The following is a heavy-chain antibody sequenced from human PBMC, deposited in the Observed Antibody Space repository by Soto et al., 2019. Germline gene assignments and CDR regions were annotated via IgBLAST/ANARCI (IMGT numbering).Heavy chain of an antibody. CDR3: AKDQWGGDCSGGSCSCFDY. V-gene: IGHV3-23*01. CDR1: GFTFSSYA. Sequence: EVQLLESGGGLVQPGGSLRLSCAASGFTFSSYAMSWVRQAPGKGLEWVSAIGGSGGSTYDADSVKGRFNISRDNSKNTLYLQMNSLRAEDTAVYYCAKDQWGGDCSGGSCSCFDYWGQGTLVTVSS. CDR2: IGGSGGST. D-gene: IGHD2-15*01. J-gene: IGHJ4*02.